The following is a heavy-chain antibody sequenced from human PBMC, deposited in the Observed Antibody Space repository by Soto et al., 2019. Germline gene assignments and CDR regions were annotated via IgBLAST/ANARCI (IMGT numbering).Heavy chain of an antibody. Sequence: GESLKISCKGSGHTFTDYWIGWVRRLPGKGLEWMGIIYPSDSDTRYSPSFQGHVTITVDKSTTTAYLQWNTLRASATAMYYCKIHISNFRHYSYGRDVCGQGSTVTVSS. CDR1: GHTFTDYW. V-gene: IGHV5-51*01. CDR3: KIHISNFRHYSYGRDV. J-gene: IGHJ6*02. D-gene: IGHD3-3*02. CDR2: IYPSDSDT.